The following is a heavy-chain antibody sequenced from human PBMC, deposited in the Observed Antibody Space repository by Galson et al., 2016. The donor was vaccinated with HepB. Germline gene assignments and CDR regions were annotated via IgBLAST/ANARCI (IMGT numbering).Heavy chain of an antibody. CDR1: GFTVNNNY. V-gene: IGHV3-66*01. Sequence: SLRLSCAVSGFTVNNNYMSWVRQAPGKGLEGVSVMYSGGGTNDGDSVKGRATISRDNSKNILYLQLNSLRVEDTGVYYCATHPEHPHGSSGGQGTLVTVSS. D-gene: IGHD1/OR15-1a*01. CDR3: ATHPEHPHGSS. J-gene: IGHJ4*02. CDR2: MYSGGGT.